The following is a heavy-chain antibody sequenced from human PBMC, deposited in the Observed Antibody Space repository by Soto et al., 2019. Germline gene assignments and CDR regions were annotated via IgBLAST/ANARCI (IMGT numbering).Heavy chain of an antibody. V-gene: IGHV3-30*18. CDR2: ISYDGSNK. J-gene: IGHJ4*02. CDR3: AKDFEY. CDR1: GFTFSSYA. Sequence: VQLLESGGGLVQPGGSLRLSCAASGFTFSSYAMSWVRQAPGKGLEWVAVISYDGSNKYYADSVKGRFTISRDNSKNTLYLQMNSLRAEDTAVYYCAKDFEYWGQGTLVTVSS.